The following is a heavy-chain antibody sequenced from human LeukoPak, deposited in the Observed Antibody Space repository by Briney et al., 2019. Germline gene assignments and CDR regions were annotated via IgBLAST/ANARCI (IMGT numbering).Heavy chain of an antibody. CDR1: GYTFTAYY. V-gene: IGHV1-2*02. CDR2: IKPDSGSS. Sequence: ASVEVSCKAAGYTFTAYYIHWLRQAPGQGPEWMGWIKPDSGSSHYAQKFQGRVTMTRDTSSNSAYMDLTSLKSDDTALYYCARARVPIAVAGLYYFDYWGQGALVTVFS. D-gene: IGHD6-19*01. J-gene: IGHJ4*02. CDR3: ARARVPIAVAGLYYFDY.